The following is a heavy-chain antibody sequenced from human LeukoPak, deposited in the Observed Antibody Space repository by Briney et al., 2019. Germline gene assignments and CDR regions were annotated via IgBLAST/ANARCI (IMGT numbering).Heavy chain of an antibody. V-gene: IGHV1-69*13. D-gene: IGHD1-1*01. J-gene: IGHJ5*02. CDR2: IVPIFGTA. CDR1: GGTFSSYA. CDR3: ASGGASPFNWFDP. Sequence: GASVKVSCKASGGTFSSYAISWVRQAPGQGLEWMGGIVPIFGTANYAQKFQGRVTITADESTSTAYMELSSLRSEDTAVYYCASGGASPFNWFDPWGQGTLVTVSS.